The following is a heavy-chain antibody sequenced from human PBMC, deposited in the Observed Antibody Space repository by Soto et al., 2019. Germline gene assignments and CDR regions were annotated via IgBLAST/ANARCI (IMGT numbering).Heavy chain of an antibody. D-gene: IGHD3-3*01. CDR3: ARERKFDFWRKGLDV. J-gene: IGHJ6*02. CDR1: GYTFTSYD. V-gene: IGHV1-8*01. CDR2: MDPNSGVT. Sequence: GALVKVSCKASGYTFTSYDINWVRQAPGQGLEWLGWMDPNSGVTGYAQKFQGRVSMTRNISINTAHMELSSLRSEDTAVYYCARERKFDFWRKGLDVWGQGTTVTVSS.